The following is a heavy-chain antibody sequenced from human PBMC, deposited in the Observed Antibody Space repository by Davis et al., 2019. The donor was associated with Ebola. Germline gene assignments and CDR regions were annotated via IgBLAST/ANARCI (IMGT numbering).Heavy chain of an antibody. CDR3: AAGGGRDISKWYEISYYYYGMDV. Sequence: SVPVSCQTSLFTFSWSAVQWVRQARGQGLEWIGGIVVGRGNTNSAQQFQERVTITRDMSTTTAYMELSSLRSEDTAVYYCAAGGGRDISKWYEISYYYYGMDVWGQGTTVTVSS. V-gene: IGHV1-58*01. CDR1: LFTFSWSA. J-gene: IGHJ6*02. D-gene: IGHD3-16*01. CDR2: IVVGRGNT.